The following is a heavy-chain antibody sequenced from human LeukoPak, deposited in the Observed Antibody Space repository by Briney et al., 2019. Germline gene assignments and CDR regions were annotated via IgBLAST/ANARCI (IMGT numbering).Heavy chain of an antibody. J-gene: IGHJ6*03. CDR1: GFAFSDYW. D-gene: IGHD3-3*01. CDR3: TRDGIFGVVGYYYYMDV. Sequence: GGSLRLSCAASGFAFSDYWMSWVRQAPGKGLEWVSTISSSSTYIYYADSVKGRFTISRDTAKSSLYLQMDSLRAEDTAVYYCTRDGIFGVVGYYYYMDVWGKGTTVTVSS. CDR2: ISSSSTYI. V-gene: IGHV3-21*01.